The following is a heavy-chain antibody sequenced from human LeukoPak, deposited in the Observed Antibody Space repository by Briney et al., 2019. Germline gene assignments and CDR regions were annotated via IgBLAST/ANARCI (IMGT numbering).Heavy chain of an antibody. V-gene: IGHV3-23*01. CDR3: AKDTVLQCGGDCYYSDAFDI. Sequence: PGGSLRLSCAASGFTFSSYGMSWVRQAPGKGLEWVSAISGSGGSTYYADSVKGRFTISRDNSKNTLYLQMNSLRAEDTAVYYCAKDTVLQCGGDCYYSDAFDIWGQGTMVTVSS. CDR1: GFTFSSYG. J-gene: IGHJ3*02. D-gene: IGHD2-21*02. CDR2: ISGSGGST.